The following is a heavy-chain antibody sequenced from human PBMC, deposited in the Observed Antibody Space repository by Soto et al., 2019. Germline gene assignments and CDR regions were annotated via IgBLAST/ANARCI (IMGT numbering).Heavy chain of an antibody. J-gene: IGHJ4*02. CDR1: GFTFSSYS. D-gene: IGHD2-15*01. Sequence: GGSLRLSCAASGFTFSSYSMKWVRQAPGKGLEWVSSIGSSSSYIYYADSVKGRFTISRDNAKNSLYLQMNSLRAEDTAVYYCARDPSGYFSGGSCYYITIPFLDYGLQGSLVAVSA. CDR3: ARDPSGYFSGGSCYYITIPFLDY. CDR2: IGSSSSYI. V-gene: IGHV3-21*01.